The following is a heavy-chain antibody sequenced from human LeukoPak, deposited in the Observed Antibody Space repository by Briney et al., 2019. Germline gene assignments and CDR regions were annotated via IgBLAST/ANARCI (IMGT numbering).Heavy chain of an antibody. CDR2: IIPIFGTA. D-gene: IGHD3-16*01. V-gene: IGHV1-69*13. CDR3: ARGGESKNQNYWFDP. J-gene: IGHJ5*02. Sequence: ASVKVSCKASGGTFSSYAISWVRQAPGQGLEWMGGIIPIFGTANYAQKFQGRVTITADESTSTAYMELSSLRSEDTAVYYCARGGESKNQNYWFDPWGQGTLGTVSS. CDR1: GGTFSSYA.